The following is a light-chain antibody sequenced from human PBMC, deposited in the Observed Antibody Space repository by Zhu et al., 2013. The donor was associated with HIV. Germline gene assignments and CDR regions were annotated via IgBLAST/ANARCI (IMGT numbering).Light chain of an antibody. V-gene: IGKV1-5*03. Sequence: DIQMTQSPSTLSASVGDRVNITCRASQSIGSWLAWYQQKPEKAPKLLIYKASILQSGVPSRFSGSGSGTEFTLTIGSLQPDDFATYYCQQYNSYPKTFGQGTKVEVK. CDR1: QSIGSW. CDR3: QQYNSYPKT. J-gene: IGKJ1*01. CDR2: KAS.